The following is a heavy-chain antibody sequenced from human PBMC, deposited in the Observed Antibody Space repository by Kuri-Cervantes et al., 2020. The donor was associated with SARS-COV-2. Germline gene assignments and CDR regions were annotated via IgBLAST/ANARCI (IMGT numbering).Heavy chain of an antibody. CDR1: GGSISSYY. CDR3: ARDEFSSSWHGYYYGMDV. Sequence: GSLRLSCTVSGGSISSYYWSWIRQPPGKGLEWIGYIYYSGSTNYNPSLKSRVTMSVDTSKNQFSLKLSSVTAADTAVYYCARDEFSSSWHGYYYGMDVWGQGTTVTVSS. CDR2: IYYSGST. V-gene: IGHV4-59*12. D-gene: IGHD6-13*01. J-gene: IGHJ6*02.